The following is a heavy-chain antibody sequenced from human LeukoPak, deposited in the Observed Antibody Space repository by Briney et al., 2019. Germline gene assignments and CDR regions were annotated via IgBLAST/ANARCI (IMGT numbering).Heavy chain of an antibody. V-gene: IGHV3-48*04. D-gene: IGHD4-23*01. CDR2: ISSSGSTI. J-gene: IGHJ6*03. CDR1: GFTFGSYT. Sequence: PGGSLRLSCAASGFTFGSYTMNWVRQAPGKGLEWVSYISSSGSTIYYADSVKGRFTISRDNAKNSLYLQMNSLRAEGTAVYYCARAGYGGNSVRYYYYYMDVWGKGTTVTVSS. CDR3: ARAGYGGNSVRYYYYYMDV.